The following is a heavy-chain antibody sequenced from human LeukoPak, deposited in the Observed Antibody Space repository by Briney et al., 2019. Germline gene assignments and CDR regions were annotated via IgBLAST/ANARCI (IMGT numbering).Heavy chain of an antibody. D-gene: IGHD2-21*01. V-gene: IGHV3-30*18. Sequence: GRSLRLSCAASGFTFSSYGMHWVRQAPGKGLEWVAVISYDGSNKYYADSVKGRFTISRDNSKNTLYLQMNSLRAEDTAVYYCAKDTIAYLTRGMDVWGQGTTVTVPS. CDR3: AKDTIAYLTRGMDV. CDR2: ISYDGSNK. CDR1: GFTFSSYG. J-gene: IGHJ6*02.